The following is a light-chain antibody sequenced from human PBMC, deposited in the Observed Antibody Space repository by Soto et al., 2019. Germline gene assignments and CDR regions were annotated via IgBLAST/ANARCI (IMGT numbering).Light chain of an antibody. V-gene: IGLV2-23*02. J-gene: IGLJ3*02. CDR3: CSYARNNFA. CDR2: EFT. Sequence: QSALTEPASVSRSPGQSITISCTVTRSDVGNYNLVSWYQQHPGKAPKLMIYEFTKRPSGVSNRFSGSKTVNTASLTISGLQAEDEADYYCCSYARNNFAFGGGTKLTVL. CDR1: RSDVGNYNL.